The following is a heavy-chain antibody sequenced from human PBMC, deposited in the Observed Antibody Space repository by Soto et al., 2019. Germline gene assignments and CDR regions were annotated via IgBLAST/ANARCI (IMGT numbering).Heavy chain of an antibody. CDR3: AKNLPRTGRFDY. CDR1: VASITSTTYF. V-gene: IGHV4-39*01. CDR2: IYYSGRT. J-gene: IGHJ4*02. Sequence: ETLSLTGTLSVASITSTTYFWAWIRQPPGKGLEWVGSIYYSGRTYYNPSLRSRATISVDRSKNQFSLTMSSVTAADTAVYYCAKNLPRTGRFDYWGQGTSVTVSS.